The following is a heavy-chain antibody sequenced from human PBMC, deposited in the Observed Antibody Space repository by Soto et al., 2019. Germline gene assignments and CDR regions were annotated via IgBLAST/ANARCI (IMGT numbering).Heavy chain of an antibody. CDR1: GFTFGNYA. CDR3: TPQRYCSGGSCYSDYYYYMDV. CDR2: IRSKAYGGTT. D-gene: IGHD2-15*01. Sequence: GGSLRLSCTASGFTFGNYAMSGFRQATGKGLEWVGFIRSKAYGGTTEYAAPVKGRFTISRDDSKSIAYLQMNSLKTEDTAVYYCTPQRYCSGGSCYSDYYYYMDVWGKGTTVTVSS. J-gene: IGHJ6*03. V-gene: IGHV3-49*03.